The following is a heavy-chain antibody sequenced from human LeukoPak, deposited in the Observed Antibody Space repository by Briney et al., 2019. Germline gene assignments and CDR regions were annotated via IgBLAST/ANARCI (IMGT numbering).Heavy chain of an antibody. J-gene: IGHJ4*02. CDR2: INTSGGST. CDR3: ASGPGRGGVVVPAARAGMNY. Sequence: ASVKVSCKASGYTFTSYYMHWVRQAPGQGLEWRGIINTSGGSTSYAQKFQGRVTMTRDTSTSTVYMELSSLRSEDTAVYYCASGPGRGGVVVPAARAGMNYWGQGTLVTVSS. D-gene: IGHD2-2*01. V-gene: IGHV1-46*01. CDR1: GYTFTSYY.